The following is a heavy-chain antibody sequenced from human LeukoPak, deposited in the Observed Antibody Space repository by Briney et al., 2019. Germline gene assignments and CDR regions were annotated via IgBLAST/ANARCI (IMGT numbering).Heavy chain of an antibody. CDR1: GGSFSGYY. J-gene: IGHJ1*01. CDR2: INHSGST. CDR3: ARQYSSGWYKGYSQY. D-gene: IGHD6-19*01. Sequence: PSETLSLTCGVNGGSFSGYYWSWIRQPPGKGLEWIGEINHSGSTNYNPSLKSRVTISVDTSKNQFSLKLSSVAAADTAVYYCARQYSSGWYKGYSQYWGQGTLVTVSS. V-gene: IGHV4-34*01.